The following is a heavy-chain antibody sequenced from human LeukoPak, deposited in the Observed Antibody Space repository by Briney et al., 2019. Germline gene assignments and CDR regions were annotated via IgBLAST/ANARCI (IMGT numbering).Heavy chain of an antibody. J-gene: IGHJ4*02. V-gene: IGHV4-59*08. CDR3: ARIGYIYVSVFDY. D-gene: IGHD3-10*01. Sequence: PSETLSFTWTAGGGFISTYYWSWLRQPPGKGLEWIGHIYYSGSTNYNPSLKSRVTISVDTSKNQFSLKVTSVTAADTAVYYYARIGYIYVSVFDYWGQGTLVTVSS. CDR2: IYYSGST. CDR1: GGFISTYY.